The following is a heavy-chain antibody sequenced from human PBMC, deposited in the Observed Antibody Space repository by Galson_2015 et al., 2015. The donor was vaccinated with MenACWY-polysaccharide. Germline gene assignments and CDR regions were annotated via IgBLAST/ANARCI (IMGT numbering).Heavy chain of an antibody. J-gene: IGHJ4*01. V-gene: IGHV1-18*01. CDR2: ISAYNGNT. Sequence: SVKVSCKASGYTFTSYGISWVRQAPGQGLEWMGWISAYNGNTNYAQNLQGRVTMTTDTSTTTAYMELRSLRSDDTAVYYCARDFTKHWPGACRFDCWVHGTLVTVSS. CDR1: GYTFTSYG. CDR3: ARDFTKHWPGACRFDC. D-gene: IGHD3-3*02.